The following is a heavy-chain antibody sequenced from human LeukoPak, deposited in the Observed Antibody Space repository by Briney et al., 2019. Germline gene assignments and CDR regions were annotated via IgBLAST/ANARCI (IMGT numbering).Heavy chain of an antibody. CDR1: GITFSNYA. J-gene: IGHJ4*02. D-gene: IGHD3-3*01. CDR2: ISYDGSNK. CDR3: ARDKNRVTIFAVAVDY. V-gene: IGHV3-30*04. Sequence: GGSLRLSCVASGITFSNYAVSWVRQAPGKGLEWVAVISYDGSNKYYADSVKGRFTISRDNSKNTLYLQMNSLRAEDTAVYYCARDKNRVTIFAVAVDYWGQGTLVTVSS.